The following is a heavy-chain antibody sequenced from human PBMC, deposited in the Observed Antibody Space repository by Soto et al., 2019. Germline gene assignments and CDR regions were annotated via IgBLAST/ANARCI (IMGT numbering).Heavy chain of an antibody. CDR3: ARDPYLGDHQY. CDR1: GYTFTTYG. D-gene: IGHD3-16*01. Sequence: QVQLVQSGGEVKKPGASVKVSCKTSGYTFTTYGISWVRQAPGQGLEWVGWISAYSGKTHYAQKFPGKVTMTTDTTTNTAYLEPRSLRSHDTAVYYCARDPYLGDHQYWGQGTLV. V-gene: IGHV1-18*01. J-gene: IGHJ4*02. CDR2: ISAYSGKT.